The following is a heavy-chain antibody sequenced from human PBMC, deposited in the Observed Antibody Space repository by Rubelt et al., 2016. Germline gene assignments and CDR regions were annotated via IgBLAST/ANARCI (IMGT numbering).Heavy chain of an antibody. CDR2: TYYRSKWYN. Sequence: EWLGRTYYRSKWYNDYAVSVKSRITINPDTSKNQFSLQLNSVTPEDTAVYYCASGEYSSSPRLGYWGQGTLVTVSS. V-gene: IGHV6-1*01. J-gene: IGHJ4*02. D-gene: IGHD6-6*01. CDR3: ASGEYSSSPRLGY.